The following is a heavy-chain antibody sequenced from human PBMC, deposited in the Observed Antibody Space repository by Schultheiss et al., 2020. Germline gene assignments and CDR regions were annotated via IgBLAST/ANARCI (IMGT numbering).Heavy chain of an antibody. CDR3: ARAKYSSSWYRD. CDR1: GGSISSSSYY. D-gene: IGHD6-13*01. V-gene: IGHV4-39*07. Sequence: SETLSLTCTVSGGSISSSSYYWGWIRQPPGKGLEWIGSIYHSGSTYYNPSLKSRVTISVDTSKNQFSLKLSSVTAADTAVYYCARAKYSSSWYRDWGQGTLVTVSS. J-gene: IGHJ4*02. CDR2: IYHSGST.